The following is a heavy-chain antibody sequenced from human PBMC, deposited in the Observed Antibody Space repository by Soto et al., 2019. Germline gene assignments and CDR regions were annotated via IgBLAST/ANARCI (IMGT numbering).Heavy chain of an antibody. CDR3: ARRGYGSRWPNVYMDV. D-gene: IGHD6-13*01. Sequence: EAQLVESGGGLVQPGGSLRPSCAASGFTFSNYEMHWVRQAPGKGLEYVSGISNNGAHTDYAKSVKGRFTISRDNSENTLYLQIGSLRAEDMALYYCARRGYGSRWPNVYMDVWGKGTTVTVSS. J-gene: IGHJ6*03. V-gene: IGHV3-64*01. CDR2: ISNNGAHT. CDR1: GFTFSNYE.